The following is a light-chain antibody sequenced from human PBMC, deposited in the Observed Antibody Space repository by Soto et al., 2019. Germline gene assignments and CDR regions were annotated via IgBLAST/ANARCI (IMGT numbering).Light chain of an antibody. J-gene: IGLJ1*01. CDR1: SSNIGSND. V-gene: IGLV1-44*01. CDR3: EAWDDSLDGYV. CDR2: SNN. Sequence: QSVLTQPPSASGTPGQRVTISCSGSSSNIGSNDVHCYQQLPGTAPKLRMYSNNHRPSGVPDRFSGSKSGTSSSLAISGLQSEDEADYYCEAWDDSLDGYVFGTGTKLTVL.